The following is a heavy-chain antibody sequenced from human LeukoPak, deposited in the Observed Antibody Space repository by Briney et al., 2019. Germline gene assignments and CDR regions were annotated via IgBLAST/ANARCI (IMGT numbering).Heavy chain of an antibody. V-gene: IGHV4-59*11. Sequence: PSETLSLTCTVSGGSISNHYWNWIRQPPGKGLQWIGYIYRSGSTDYNPSLKSRVSISVDMSKNQFSLKLTSVIAADTAVYYCARDGEADYSDTAGLLFDYWGQGALVTVSS. CDR3: ARDGEADYSDTAGLLFDY. J-gene: IGHJ4*02. D-gene: IGHD3-22*01. CDR1: GGSISNHY. CDR2: IYRSGST.